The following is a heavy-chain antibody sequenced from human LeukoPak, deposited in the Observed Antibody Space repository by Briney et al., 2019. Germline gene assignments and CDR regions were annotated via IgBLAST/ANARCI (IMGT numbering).Heavy chain of an antibody. Sequence: GGSLRLSCAASGFTFSSYWMHWVRQVPGKGLVWVSRINSDGSSTTYADSVKGRFTISRDNAKNSLYLQMNSLRVEDTAVYYCARGRDDYVWGSFRLKFYFDYWGQGTLVTVSS. J-gene: IGHJ4*02. D-gene: IGHD3-16*02. CDR2: INSDGSST. V-gene: IGHV3-74*01. CDR3: ARGRDDYVWGSFRLKFYFDY. CDR1: GFTFSSYW.